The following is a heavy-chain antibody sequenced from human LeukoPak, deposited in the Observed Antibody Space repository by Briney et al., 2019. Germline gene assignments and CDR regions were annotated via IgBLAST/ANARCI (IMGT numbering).Heavy chain of an antibody. J-gene: IGHJ6*03. CDR3: ARDTIVVVISYYYYYMDV. Sequence: PGGSLRLSCAASGFTFSSYWMSWVRQAPGKGLEGVANIKQDGSEKYYVDSVKGRFTISGDNAKNSLYLQMNSLRAEDTAVYYCARDTIVVVISYYYYYMDVWGKGTTVTISS. CDR1: GFTFSSYW. D-gene: IGHD3-22*01. V-gene: IGHV3-7*01. CDR2: IKQDGSEK.